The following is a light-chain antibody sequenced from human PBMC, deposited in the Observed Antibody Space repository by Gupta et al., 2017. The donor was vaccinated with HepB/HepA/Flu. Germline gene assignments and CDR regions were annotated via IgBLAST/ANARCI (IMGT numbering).Light chain of an antibody. J-gene: IGKJ5*01. CDR1: QSVSSNY. Sequence: EIVVTQSPGTLSLSPGERATLSCRASQSVSSNYLAWYQQKPGQAPRLLIYGASTRGTGIPDRFSGSGSGTDFTLTIIRLDPEDFAVYYCQQDGSLPITFGQGTRLDIK. V-gene: IGKV3-20*01. CDR3: QQDGSLPIT. CDR2: GAS.